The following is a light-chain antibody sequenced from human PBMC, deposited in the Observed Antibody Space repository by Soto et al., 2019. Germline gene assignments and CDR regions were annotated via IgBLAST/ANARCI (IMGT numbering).Light chain of an antibody. CDR3: QSADSSGTFYV. CDR1: ALPKQY. V-gene: IGLV3-25*02. CDR2: KDS. Sequence: SYELTQPPSVSVSPGQTARITCSGDALPKQYAYWYRQKPGQAPVLVIYKDSERPSGIPERFSGSSSGTTVTLTISGVQAEDEADYYCQSADSSGTFYVFGTGTKLTVL. J-gene: IGLJ1*01.